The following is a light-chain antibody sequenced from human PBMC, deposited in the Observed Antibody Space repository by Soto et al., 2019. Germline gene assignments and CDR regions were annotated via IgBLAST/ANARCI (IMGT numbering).Light chain of an antibody. CDR1: QRVSSK. J-gene: IGKJ1*01. V-gene: IGKV3-15*01. CDR3: QQYNSWLWT. CDR2: GAS. Sequence: EIVMTQSPATLSVSPGEGATLSCRASQRVSSKLAWYQQKPGQAPRLLIYGASTRATVIPARFSGSGSGTEFTLIISSLQSEDSAVYYCQQYNSWLWTFGQGTKVEIK.